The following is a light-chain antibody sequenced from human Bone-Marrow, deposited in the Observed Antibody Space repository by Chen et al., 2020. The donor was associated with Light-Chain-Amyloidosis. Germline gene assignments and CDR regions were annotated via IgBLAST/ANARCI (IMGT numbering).Light chain of an antibody. CDR3: QSADSSGTNEVI. J-gene: IGLJ2*01. CDR1: DLPTKY. CDR2: RDT. Sequence: SYELTQPPSVSVSPGQTARITCSGDDLPTKYAYWYQQKPGQAPVLVIHRDTERPSGMSERVSGSGSGTTATLTISGGQAEDEADYHCQSADSSGTNEVIFGGGTKLTVL. V-gene: IGLV3-25*03.